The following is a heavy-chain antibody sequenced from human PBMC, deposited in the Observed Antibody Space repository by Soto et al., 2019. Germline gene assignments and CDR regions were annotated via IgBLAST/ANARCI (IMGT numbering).Heavy chain of an antibody. V-gene: IGHV3-30*18. J-gene: IGHJ6*02. CDR3: AKESIRFLEWLFDGMDV. CDR2: ISYDGSNK. D-gene: IGHD3-3*01. CDR1: GFTFSSYG. Sequence: PGGSLRLSCAASGFTFSSYGMHWVRQAPGKGLEWVAVISYDGSNKYYADSVKGRFTISRDNSKNTLYLQMNSLRAEDTAVYYCAKESIRFLEWLFDGMDVWGQGTTVTVSS.